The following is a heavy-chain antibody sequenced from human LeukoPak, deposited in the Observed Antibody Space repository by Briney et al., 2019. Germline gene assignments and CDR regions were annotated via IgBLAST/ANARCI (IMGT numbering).Heavy chain of an antibody. J-gene: IGHJ6*02. CDR1: GFTFRSYV. D-gene: IGHD2-2*01. CDR2: ISWNSGSI. V-gene: IGHV3-20*04. Sequence: GGSLRLSCAASGFTFRSYVMSWVRQAPGKGLEWVSGISWNSGSIGYADSVKGRFTISRDNAKNSLYLQMNSLRAEDTAVYYCARSRYCSSTSCYGGMDVWGQGTTVTVSS. CDR3: ARSRYCSSTSCYGGMDV.